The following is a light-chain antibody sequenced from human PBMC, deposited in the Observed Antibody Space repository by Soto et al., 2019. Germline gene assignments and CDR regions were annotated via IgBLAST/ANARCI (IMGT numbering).Light chain of an antibody. V-gene: IGKV1-39*01. Sequence: DIQMTQSPSSLSASLGDRVTITCGASQSISSYLNWYQQKKGKAPKLLIYAASSLQSGVPSRFSGSGYGTDFNLTISSLQPEDFATYSCQQNYSTPWTFGQGTKVDIK. CDR2: AAS. CDR1: QSISSY. J-gene: IGKJ1*01. CDR3: QQNYSTPWT.